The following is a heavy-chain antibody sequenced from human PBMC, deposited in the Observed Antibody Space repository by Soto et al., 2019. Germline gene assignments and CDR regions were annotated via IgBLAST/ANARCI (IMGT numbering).Heavy chain of an antibody. V-gene: IGHV4-39*01. CDR1: GASITSGAYY. J-gene: IGHJ5*02. CDR2: IYYSGST. Sequence: SETLSLTCTVSGASITSGAYYWGWIRRPPGKGLEWIGSIYYSGSTYYNPSLKSRVTISVDTSKNQFSLKLSSVTAADTAVYYCARGSGWPGENWFDPWGQGTLVTVSS. CDR3: ARGSGWPGENWFDP. D-gene: IGHD6-19*01.